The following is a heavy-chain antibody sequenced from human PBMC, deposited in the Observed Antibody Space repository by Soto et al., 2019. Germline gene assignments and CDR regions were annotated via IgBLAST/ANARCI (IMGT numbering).Heavy chain of an antibody. D-gene: IGHD2-15*01. V-gene: IGHV3-7*01. CDR2: INPDGSEK. J-gene: IGHJ4*02. CDR3: ARDPVCSGGSCYDY. CDR1: GFTFSRHW. Sequence: GGSLRLSCAASGFTFSRHWMTWVRQAPGKGLEWVANINPDGSEKFSVDSVKGRFTISRDNAKNSLYLQMNSLRAEDTAVYYCARDPVCSGGSCYDYWGQATLLTVSS.